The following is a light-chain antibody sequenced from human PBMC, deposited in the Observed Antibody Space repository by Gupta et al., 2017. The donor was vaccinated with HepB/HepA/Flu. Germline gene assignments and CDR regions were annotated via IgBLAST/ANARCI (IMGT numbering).Light chain of an antibody. V-gene: IGKV3-11*01. CDR2: DAS. CDR3: QQRTNWPPWT. CDR1: QSVSRY. Sequence: EIVLPQSPATLSLSPGERATLSCRASQSVSRYLAWYQQKPGQVPRLLIYDASNRATGIPARFSGSGSGTDFTLTISSLEPEDFAVYFCQQRTNWPPWTFGQGTKVEIK. J-gene: IGKJ1*01.